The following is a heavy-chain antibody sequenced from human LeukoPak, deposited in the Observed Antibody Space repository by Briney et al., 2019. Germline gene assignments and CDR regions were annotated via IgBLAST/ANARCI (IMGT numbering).Heavy chain of an antibody. CDR3: AKSLSDGYDY. Sequence: GRCLRLSCAASAFIFSIYAMSWVSLAPGGGLEWVSGVNWNGDSTGYADSVKGRFTISRDNSKNTLHLQMNSLRADDTAVYYCAKSLSDGYDYWGQGTPVTVSS. D-gene: IGHD6-13*01. V-gene: IGHV3-23*01. CDR2: VNWNGDST. CDR1: AFIFSIYA. J-gene: IGHJ4*02.